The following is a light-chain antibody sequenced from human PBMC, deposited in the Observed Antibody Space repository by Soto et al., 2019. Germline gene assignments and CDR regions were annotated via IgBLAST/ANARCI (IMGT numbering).Light chain of an antibody. CDR1: SSDVGAYNF. CDR2: DVS. Sequence: QSALTQPPSVSGSPGQSVTISCTGTSSDVGAYNFVSWYQQNPGKAPKLMIFDVSARPSGVPDRFSGSKSANTASLTISGLQTEDEADYFCCSYAGNGVPVFGGGTKLTVL. CDR3: CSYAGNGVPV. V-gene: IGLV2-11*01. J-gene: IGLJ2*01.